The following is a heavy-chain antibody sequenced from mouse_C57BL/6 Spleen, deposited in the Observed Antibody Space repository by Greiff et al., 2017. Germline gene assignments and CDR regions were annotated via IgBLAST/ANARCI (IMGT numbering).Heavy chain of an antibody. J-gene: IGHJ4*01. CDR3: ARGTYDGSMDY. CDR2: IDPSDSET. D-gene: IGHD2-3*01. Sequence: VQLQQPGAELVRPGSSVKLSCKASGYTFTSYWMHWVKQRPIQGLEWIGNIDPSDSETHYNQKFKDKATLTVDKSSSTAYMQLSSLKSEDSAVYYCARGTYDGSMDYWRQGTSVTVSS. CDR1: GYTFTSYW. V-gene: IGHV1-52*01.